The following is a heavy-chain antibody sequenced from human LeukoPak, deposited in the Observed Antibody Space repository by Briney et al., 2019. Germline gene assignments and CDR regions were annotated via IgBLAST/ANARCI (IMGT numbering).Heavy chain of an antibody. D-gene: IGHD3-22*01. V-gene: IGHV4-4*07. CDR2: IYTSGST. Sequence: SETPSLTCTVSGGSISSYYWSWIRQPAGKGLEWIGRIYTSGSTYYNPSLKSRVTISVDTSKTQFSLKLSSVTAADTAVYYCARLVTYYYDSSGNIRENWFDPWGQGTLVTVSS. J-gene: IGHJ5*02. CDR3: ARLVTYYYDSSGNIRENWFDP. CDR1: GGSISSYY.